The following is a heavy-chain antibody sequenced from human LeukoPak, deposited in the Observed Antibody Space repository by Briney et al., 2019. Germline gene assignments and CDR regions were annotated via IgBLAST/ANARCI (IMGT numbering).Heavy chain of an antibody. Sequence: SVKVSCKASGGTFSSYAISWVRQAPGQGLEWMGGIIPIFGTANYAQKFQGRVTITADKSTSTAYMELSSLRSEDTAVYYCASEIGLSGCFYFDYWGQGTLVTVSS. CDR2: IIPIFGTA. D-gene: IGHD4/OR15-4a*01. J-gene: IGHJ4*02. CDR3: ASEIGLSGCFYFDY. V-gene: IGHV1-69*06. CDR1: GGTFSSYA.